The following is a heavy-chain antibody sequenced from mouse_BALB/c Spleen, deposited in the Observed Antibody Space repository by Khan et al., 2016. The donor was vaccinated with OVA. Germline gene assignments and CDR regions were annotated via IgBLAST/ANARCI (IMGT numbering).Heavy chain of an antibody. J-gene: IGHJ3*01. Sequence: EVELVESGGGLVKPGGSLKVSCAASGFTFSNYAMSWVRQTPEKRLEWVASISSGGRTYYPDSVKGRFTISRDNARNILYLQMSSLRSEVTAMYYCARDYWFVYWGQGTLVTVSA. CDR2: ISSGGRT. V-gene: IGHV5-6-5*01. CDR3: ARDYWFVY. CDR1: GFTFSNYA.